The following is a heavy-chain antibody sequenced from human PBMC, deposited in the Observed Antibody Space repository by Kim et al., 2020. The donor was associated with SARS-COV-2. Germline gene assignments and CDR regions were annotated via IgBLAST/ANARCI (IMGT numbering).Heavy chain of an antibody. CDR2: IKQDGSEK. J-gene: IGHJ6*02. D-gene: IGHD6-19*01. Sequence: GGSLRLSCAASGFTFSSYWMSWVRQAPGKGLEWVANIKQDGSEKYYVDSVKGRFTISRDNAKNSLYLQMNSLRAEDTAVYYCARVPGRYSSGWYSERSGMDVWGQGTTVTVSS. CDR3: ARVPGRYSSGWYSERSGMDV. CDR1: GFTFSSYW. V-gene: IGHV3-7*01.